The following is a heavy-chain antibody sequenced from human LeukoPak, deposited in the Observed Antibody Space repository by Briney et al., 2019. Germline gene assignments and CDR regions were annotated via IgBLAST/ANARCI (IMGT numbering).Heavy chain of an antibody. V-gene: IGHV4-59*08. J-gene: IGHJ4*02. CDR1: GGPISNYY. CDR2: IYTSETT. D-gene: IGHD6-19*01. Sequence: SETLSLTCTVSGGPISNYYWSWIRQPTGKGLEWIGYIYTSETTNYTTYNPSLKSRVTISVDTSKNQFSLRLNSVTAADTAVYYCARQGRYNSGSTGWGQGTLVTVSS. CDR3: ARQGRYNSGSTG.